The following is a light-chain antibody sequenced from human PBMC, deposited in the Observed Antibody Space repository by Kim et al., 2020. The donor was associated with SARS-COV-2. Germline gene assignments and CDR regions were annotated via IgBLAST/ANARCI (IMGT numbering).Light chain of an antibody. CDR1: SSGIKN. J-gene: IGLJ3*02. CDR2: RDS. V-gene: IGLV3-9*01. CDR3: QVWDSSTGV. Sequence: VAVGQAARITCGGNSSGIKNGYWYQQTPGQPLVLVNYRDSNRPSGIPELFSGYNSGNTATLTISRAQAGEEADYYCQVWDSSTGVFGGGTQLTVL.